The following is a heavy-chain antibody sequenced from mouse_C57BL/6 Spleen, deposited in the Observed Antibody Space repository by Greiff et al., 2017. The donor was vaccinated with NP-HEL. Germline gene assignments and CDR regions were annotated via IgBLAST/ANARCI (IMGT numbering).Heavy chain of an antibody. CDR3: ASERVYYYGSSAFAY. V-gene: IGHV1-82*01. CDR1: GYAFSSSW. CDR2: IYPGDGDT. D-gene: IGHD1-1*01. Sequence: VQLQQSGPELVKPGASVKISCKASGYAFSSSWMNWVKQRPGKGLEWIGRIYPGDGDTNYNGKFKGKATLTADKSSSTAYMQLSSLTSEDSAVYCCASERVYYYGSSAFAYWGQGTLVTVSA. J-gene: IGHJ3*01.